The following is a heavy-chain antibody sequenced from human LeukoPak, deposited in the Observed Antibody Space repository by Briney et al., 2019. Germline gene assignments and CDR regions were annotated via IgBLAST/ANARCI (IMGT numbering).Heavy chain of an antibody. V-gene: IGHV3-48*01. CDR3: ARGRSSGPDY. J-gene: IGHJ4*02. CDR1: GFTFSSYN. D-gene: IGHD3-22*01. CDR2: IGSSSSTI. Sequence: GGSLRLSSAASGFTFSSYNMNWVRQAPGKGLEWVSYIGSSSSTIYYADSVKGRFTISRDNAKNSLYLQMNSLRAEDTAVYYCARGRSSGPDYWGQGTLVTVSS.